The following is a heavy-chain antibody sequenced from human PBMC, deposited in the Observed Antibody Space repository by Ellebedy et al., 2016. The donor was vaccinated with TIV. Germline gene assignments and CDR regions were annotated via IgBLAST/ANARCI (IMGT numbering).Heavy chain of an antibody. V-gene: IGHV3-48*02. CDR2: ISLSSSTI. CDR1: GFTFSSYS. CDR3: AKGPRFGESSFDY. D-gene: IGHD3-10*01. J-gene: IGHJ4*02. Sequence: ESLKISCAASGFTFSSYSMNWVRQAPGKGLEWVSHISLSSSTIYYADSVKGRFTISRDNAKNSLSLQMNSLRDEDTAVYYCAKGPRFGESSFDYWGQGTLVTVSS.